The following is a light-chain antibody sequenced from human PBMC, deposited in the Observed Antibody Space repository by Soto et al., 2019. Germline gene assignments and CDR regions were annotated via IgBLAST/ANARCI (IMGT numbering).Light chain of an antibody. CDR2: DAS. V-gene: IGKV3-20*01. CDR3: QQYGSSPRT. J-gene: IGKJ1*01. CDR1: QTVRNNY. Sequence: EFVLTQSPGTLSLSPGERATLSCRASQTVRNNYLAWYQQKPGQAPRLLIYDASSRATGIPDRFSGGGSGTDFTLTISRLEPGDLAVYYCQQYGSSPRTFGQGTKVEIK.